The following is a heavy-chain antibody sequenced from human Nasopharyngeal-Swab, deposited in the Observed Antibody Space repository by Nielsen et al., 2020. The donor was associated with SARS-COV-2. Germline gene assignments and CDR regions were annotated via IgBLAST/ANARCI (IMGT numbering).Heavy chain of an antibody. CDR2: ISGSGGST. CDR1: GFTFSSYA. CDR3: AKKGSCSSTSCYYYDYYYMDV. Sequence: GGSLRLSCAASGFTFSSYAMSWVRQAPGKGLEWVSTISGSGGSTYYADSVKGRFTISRDNSKNTLYLQMTSLRAEDTAVYYCAKKGSCSSTSCYYYDYYYMDVWGKGTTVTASS. D-gene: IGHD2-2*01. J-gene: IGHJ6*03. V-gene: IGHV3-23*01.